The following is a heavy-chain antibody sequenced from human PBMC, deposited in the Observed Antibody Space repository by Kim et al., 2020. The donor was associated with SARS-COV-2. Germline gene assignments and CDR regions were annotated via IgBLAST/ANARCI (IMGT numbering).Heavy chain of an antibody. V-gene: IGHV4-59*08. J-gene: IGHJ4*02. D-gene: IGHD6-13*01. CDR1: GGSISSYY. Sequence: SETLSLTCSVSGGSISSYYGRWIRQFPGKGLEWIGYLYYSGSTNFNPSLKSRVTISVDTSKNQFSLKLNSVTAADTAVYYCARGGQYSRALFDFWGQGTLVPVFS. CDR2: LYYSGST. CDR3: ARGGQYSRALFDF.